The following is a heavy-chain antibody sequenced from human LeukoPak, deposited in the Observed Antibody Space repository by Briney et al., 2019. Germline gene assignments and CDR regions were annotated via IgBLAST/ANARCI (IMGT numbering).Heavy chain of an antibody. J-gene: IGHJ6*03. CDR3: ARKTTVTPDAAYYYHYMDV. Sequence: ASVKVSCKASGYTFTSYDINWVRQATGQGLEWMGWMNPNSGNTGYAQKFQGRVTMTRNTSISTAYMELSSLRSEDTAVYYCARKTTVTPDAAYYYHYMDVWGKGTTVTISS. V-gene: IGHV1-8*01. CDR1: GYTFTSYD. D-gene: IGHD4-17*01. CDR2: MNPNSGNT.